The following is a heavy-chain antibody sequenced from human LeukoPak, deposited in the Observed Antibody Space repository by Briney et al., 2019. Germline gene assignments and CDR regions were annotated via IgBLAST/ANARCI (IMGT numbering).Heavy chain of an antibody. J-gene: IGHJ4*02. V-gene: IGHV4-34*01. CDR3: ARARYDYVWGSYRYAIDY. Sequence: PSETLSLTCAVYGGSFSGYYWSWIRQPPGKGLEWIGEINHSGSTNYNPSLKSRVTISVDTSKNQFPLKLSSVTAADTAVYYCARARYDYVWGSYRYAIDYWGQGTLVTVSS. CDR2: INHSGST. CDR1: GGSFSGYY. D-gene: IGHD3-16*02.